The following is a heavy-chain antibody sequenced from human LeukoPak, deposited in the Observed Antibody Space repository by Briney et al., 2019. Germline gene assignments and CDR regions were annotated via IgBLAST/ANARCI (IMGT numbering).Heavy chain of an antibody. V-gene: IGHV1-69*01. CDR1: GGTFRNYA. Sequence: SVKVSCKASGGTFRNYAFNWVRQAPGQGLEWMGVVIPIFGRANYAQKFQGSVTITSEESTSTAYMELSSLRSEDTAVYYCASGGASSHSIMDVWGKGTTVTVSS. D-gene: IGHD3-10*01. CDR3: ASGGASSHSIMDV. J-gene: IGHJ6*03. CDR2: VIPIFGRA.